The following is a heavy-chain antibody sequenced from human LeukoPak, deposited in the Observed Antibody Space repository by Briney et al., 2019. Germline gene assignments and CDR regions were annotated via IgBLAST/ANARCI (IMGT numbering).Heavy chain of an antibody. CDR2: INPNSGGT. D-gene: IGHD2-2*01. V-gene: IGHV1-2*02. Sequence: ASVKVSCKASGYTFNDYYMHWVRQAPGQGLEWMGWINPNSGGTNYAQKFQGRVTMTRDTSISTAYMELSRLRSDDTAVYYCAREEVYCSSTSCPHDYWGQGTLVTVSS. J-gene: IGHJ4*02. CDR3: AREEVYCSSTSCPHDY. CDR1: GYTFNDYY.